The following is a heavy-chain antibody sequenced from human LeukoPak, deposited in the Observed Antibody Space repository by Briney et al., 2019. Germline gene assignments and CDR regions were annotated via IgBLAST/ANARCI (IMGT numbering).Heavy chain of an antibody. J-gene: IGHJ4*02. D-gene: IGHD2-21*02. CDR2: ISYDGSNK. Sequence: PGGSLRLSCAASGFTFSSYAMHWVRQAPGKGLEWVAVISYDGSNKYYADSVKGRFTISRDNSKNTLYLQMNSLRAEDTAVYYCAREAAYCGGDCPFDYWGQGTLVTVSS. CDR3: AREAAYCGGDCPFDY. V-gene: IGHV3-30-3*01. CDR1: GFTFSSYA.